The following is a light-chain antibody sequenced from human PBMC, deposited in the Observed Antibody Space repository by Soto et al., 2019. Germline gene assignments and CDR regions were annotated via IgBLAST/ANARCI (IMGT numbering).Light chain of an antibody. V-gene: IGLV2-14*01. CDR2: DVT. CDR1: SSDVGAYNY. Sequence: QSVLTQPASVSGSPGQSITISCSGTSSDVGAYNYVSWFQQYPGKAPKLLIYDVTNRPSGISHRFSGSKSGNTASLTISGLQAEDEADYHCSSYTTSTLVVFGGRTKLTVL. CDR3: SSYTTSTLVV. J-gene: IGLJ2*01.